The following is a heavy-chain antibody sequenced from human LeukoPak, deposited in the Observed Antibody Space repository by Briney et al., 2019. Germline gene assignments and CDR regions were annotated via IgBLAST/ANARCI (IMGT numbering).Heavy chain of an antibody. V-gene: IGHV3-7*01. Sequence: VGSLRLSCAAPGFSFSNYWMNWVRQAPGKGLEWVANIKYDASEQYYVDSVKGRFTISRDNAKNSLYLQMNILRAEDTAVYYCARDSVRGRPLVAFDIWGQGTMVTVSS. CDR1: GFSFSNYW. CDR2: IKYDASEQ. D-gene: IGHD3-10*01. J-gene: IGHJ3*02. CDR3: ARDSVRGRPLVAFDI.